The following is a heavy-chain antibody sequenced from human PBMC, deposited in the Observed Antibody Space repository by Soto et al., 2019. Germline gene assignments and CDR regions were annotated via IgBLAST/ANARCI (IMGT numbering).Heavy chain of an antibody. CDR3: ARDRRGAVAYDAFDI. D-gene: IGHD6-19*01. Sequence: GASVKVSCKASGGTFSSYAISWVRQAPGQGLEWMGGIIPIFGTANYAQKFQGRVTITADESTSTAYMELSSLRSEDTAVYYCARDRRGAVAYDAFDIWGQGTMVTVSS. CDR1: GGTFSSYA. J-gene: IGHJ3*02. V-gene: IGHV1-69*13. CDR2: IIPIFGTA.